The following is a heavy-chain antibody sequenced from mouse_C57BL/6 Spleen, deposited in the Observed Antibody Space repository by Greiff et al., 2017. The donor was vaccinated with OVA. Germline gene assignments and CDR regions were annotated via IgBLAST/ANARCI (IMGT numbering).Heavy chain of an antibody. V-gene: IGHV7-3*01. CDR1: GFTFTDYY. Sequence: EVKLMESGGGLVQPGGSLSLSCAASGFTFTDYYMSWVRQPPGKALEWLGFIRNKANGYTTEYSASVKGRFTISRDNSQSILYLQMNALRAEDSATYYCARYYYGSSSWFAYWGQGTLVTVSA. CDR3: ARYYYGSSSWFAY. J-gene: IGHJ3*01. CDR2: IRNKANGYTT. D-gene: IGHD1-1*01.